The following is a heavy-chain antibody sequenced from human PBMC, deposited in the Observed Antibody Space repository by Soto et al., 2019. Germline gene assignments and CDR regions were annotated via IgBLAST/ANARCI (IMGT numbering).Heavy chain of an antibody. Sequence: PSETLSRTYSISGRQIRISSYYWGWIRQPPGKGLEWIGSIYYSGSTYYNPSLKSRVTISVDTSKNQFSLKLSSVTAADTAVYYCARQYSLWRTYYVDYWGQG. CDR2: IYYSGST. CDR3: ARQYSLWRTYYVDY. V-gene: IGHV4-39*01. CDR1: GRQIRISSYY. J-gene: IGHJ4*02. D-gene: IGHD3-3*01.